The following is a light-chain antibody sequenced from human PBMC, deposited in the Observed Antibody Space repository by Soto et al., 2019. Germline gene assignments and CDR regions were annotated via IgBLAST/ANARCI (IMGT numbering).Light chain of an antibody. CDR2: DVS. J-gene: IGLJ2*01. Sequence: QSALTQPASVSGSPGQSITISCTETSSDVGAYNYVSWYQQHPGKAPKLMIYDVSNRPSGVSNRFSGSKSGNTASLTISGLQAEDEADYYCSSYTSSSTLVFGGGTKVTVL. CDR3: SSYTSSSTLV. CDR1: SSDVGAYNY. V-gene: IGLV2-14*01.